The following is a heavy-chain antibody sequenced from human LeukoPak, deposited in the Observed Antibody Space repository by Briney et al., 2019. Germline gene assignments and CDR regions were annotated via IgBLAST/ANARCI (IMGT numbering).Heavy chain of an antibody. CDR3: ARDGGGCAGFDY. V-gene: IGHV4-59*01. CDR2: IYYSGST. D-gene: IGHD2-15*01. CDR1: GGSISSYF. J-gene: IGHJ4*02. Sequence: PSETLSLTCTVSGGSISSYFWSWIRQPPGKGLEWLGYIYYSGSTNYNPSLKSRVTTSVDTSKNQFSLKLNSVTAADTAVYFCARDGGGCAGFDYWGQGTLVTVSS.